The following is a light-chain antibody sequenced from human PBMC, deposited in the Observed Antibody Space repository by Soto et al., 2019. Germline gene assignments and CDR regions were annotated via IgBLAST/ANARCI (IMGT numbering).Light chain of an antibody. V-gene: IGLV4-69*01. CDR1: SGHNNYA. Sequence: QSVLTQSPSASASLGASVKLTCTLSSGHNNYAIAWHQQQPEKGPRYLMKINSDGSHSKGDGIPDRFSGSSSGAERYLTISSLQSEDEADYYCQTWDTGIRVFGGGTKLTVL. CDR3: QTWDTGIRV. J-gene: IGLJ3*02. CDR2: INSDGSH.